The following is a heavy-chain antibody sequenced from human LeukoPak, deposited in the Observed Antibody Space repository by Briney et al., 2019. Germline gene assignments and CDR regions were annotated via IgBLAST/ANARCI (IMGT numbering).Heavy chain of an antibody. Sequence: GGSLRLSCAASGFTFSSYGMHWVRQAPGKGLEWVAVISYDGSNKYYADSVKGRFTISRDNSKNTLYLQMNSLRAEDTAVYYCAKGAPRYCSGGSCYSDAFDIWGQGTMVTVSS. V-gene: IGHV3-30*18. CDR3: AKGAPRYCSGGSCYSDAFDI. D-gene: IGHD2-15*01. J-gene: IGHJ3*02. CDR2: ISYDGSNK. CDR1: GFTFSSYG.